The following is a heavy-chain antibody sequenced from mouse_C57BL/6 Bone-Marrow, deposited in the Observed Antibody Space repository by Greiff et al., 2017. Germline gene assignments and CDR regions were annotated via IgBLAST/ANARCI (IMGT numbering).Heavy chain of an antibody. D-gene: IGHD1-1*01. V-gene: IGHV5-4*03. J-gene: IGHJ1*03. CDR2: ISDGGSYT. Sequence: EVKLMESGGGLVKPGGSLKLSCAASGFTFSSYAMSWVRQTPEKRLEWVATISDGGSYTYYPDNVKGRFTISRDTAKNNLYLQMSHLKSEDTAMYYCARDAVVAPTEYFDVWGTGTTVTVSS. CDR1: GFTFSSYA. CDR3: ARDAVVAPTEYFDV.